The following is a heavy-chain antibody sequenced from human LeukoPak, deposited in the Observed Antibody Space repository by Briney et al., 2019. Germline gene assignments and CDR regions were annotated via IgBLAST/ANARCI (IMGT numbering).Heavy chain of an antibody. CDR3: AKPDYGDY. V-gene: IGHV3-30*18. Sequence: GGSLRLSCAASGFTFSSYGMHWVRQAPGKGLEWVAVISYDGGNKYYADSVKGRFTISRDNSKNTLYLQMNSLRAEDTAVYYCAKPDYGDYWGQGTLVTVSS. CDR2: ISYDGGNK. J-gene: IGHJ4*02. CDR1: GFTFSSYG.